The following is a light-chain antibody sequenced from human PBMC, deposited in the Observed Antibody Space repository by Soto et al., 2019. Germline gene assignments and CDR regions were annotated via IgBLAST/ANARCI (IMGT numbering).Light chain of an antibody. CDR2: GVN. Sequence: QSVLTQPPSASGSLGQSVTISCTGTSSDVGGYNYVSWYQQHPGKAPKLMIFGVNKRPSGVPDRFSGSKSGNTASLTVSGLQAEDEADYYCTSYAGSNNFVFGTGTKLTVL. CDR1: SSDVGGYNY. J-gene: IGLJ1*01. V-gene: IGLV2-8*01. CDR3: TSYAGSNNFV.